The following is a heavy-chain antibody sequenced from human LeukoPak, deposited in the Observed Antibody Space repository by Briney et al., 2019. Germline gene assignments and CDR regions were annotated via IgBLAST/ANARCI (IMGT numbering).Heavy chain of an antibody. V-gene: IGHV1-18*01. Sequence: ASVKVSCKASGYTFTSNGTSWVRQAPGQGLEWMGWISAYNGNTNYEQKLQGRVTMTTDTSTSTAYMELRSLRSDDTAVYYCASLKNSYDSSGYLVTDAFDIWGQGTMVTVSS. CDR1: GYTFTSNG. CDR2: ISAYNGNT. CDR3: ASLKNSYDSSGYLVTDAFDI. J-gene: IGHJ3*02. D-gene: IGHD3-22*01.